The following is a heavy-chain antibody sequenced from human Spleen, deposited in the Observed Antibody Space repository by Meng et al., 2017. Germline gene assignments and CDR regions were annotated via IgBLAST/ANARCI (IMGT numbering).Heavy chain of an antibody. J-gene: IGHJ4*02. Sequence: GESLKISCAASGFTFSSYAMSWVRQAPGKGLEWVSAISASGRSTYYADSVKGRFTISRDNSKNTLFLKMNSLRAEDTAVYYCAKGNTVTALFDYWGQGTLVTVSS. D-gene: IGHD4-11*01. CDR2: ISASGRST. CDR1: GFTFSSYA. V-gene: IGHV3-23*01. CDR3: AKGNTVTALFDY.